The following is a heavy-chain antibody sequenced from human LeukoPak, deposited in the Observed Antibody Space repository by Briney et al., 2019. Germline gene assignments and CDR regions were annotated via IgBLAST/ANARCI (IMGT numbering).Heavy chain of an antibody. Sequence: SQTLSLTCAISGDSVSSDSAAWSWIRQSPSRGFEWLGRTYYRSRWYNDYAVSVKSRITINPDTSKNQFSLQLNSVTPEDTAVYYCARAALGIPYFDYWGQGTLVTVSS. CDR2: TYYRSRWYN. V-gene: IGHV6-1*01. D-gene: IGHD7-27*01. CDR3: ARAALGIPYFDY. CDR1: GDSVSSDSAA. J-gene: IGHJ4*02.